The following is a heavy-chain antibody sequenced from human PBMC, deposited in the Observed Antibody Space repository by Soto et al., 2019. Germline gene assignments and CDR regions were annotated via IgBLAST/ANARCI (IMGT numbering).Heavy chain of an antibody. CDR1: GGSISSYY. D-gene: IGHD6-19*01. CDR3: ARVAAVAGDYFDY. J-gene: IGHJ4*02. V-gene: IGHV4-59*08. Sequence: SETLSLTWTVSGGSISSYYWSWIRQPPGKGLEWIGYIYYSGSTNYNPSLKSRVTISVDTSKNQFSLKLSSVTAADTAVYYCARVAAVAGDYFDYWGQGTLVAVSS. CDR2: IYYSGST.